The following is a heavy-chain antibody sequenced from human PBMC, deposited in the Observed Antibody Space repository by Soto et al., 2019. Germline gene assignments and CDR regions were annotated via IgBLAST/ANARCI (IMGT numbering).Heavy chain of an antibody. V-gene: IGHV1-8*01. Sequence: QVQLVQSGAEVREPGASVKVSCKASGYSFTSLDINWVRQTAGQGLEWMGWMQPSTGRTGYAQKFQGRVTMPRDTSINTAYMELTTLTSHDTAFYYCARGVSAGVDYWGQGTLVTVSS. CDR3: ARGVSAGVDY. D-gene: IGHD1-26*01. J-gene: IGHJ4*02. CDR2: MQPSTGRT. CDR1: GYSFTSLD.